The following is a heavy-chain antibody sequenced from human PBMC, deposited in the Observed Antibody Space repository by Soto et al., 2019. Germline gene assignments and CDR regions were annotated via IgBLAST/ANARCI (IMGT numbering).Heavy chain of an antibody. Sequence: ASVKVSCKASGGTFSSYAISWVRPAPGQGLEWMGGIIPIFGTANYAQKFQGRVTITADESTSTAYMELSSLRSEDTAVYYCASHFPLYYYYGMDVWGQGTTVTVSS. D-gene: IGHD3-3*02. CDR1: GGTFSSYA. J-gene: IGHJ6*02. CDR2: IIPIFGTA. CDR3: ASHFPLYYYYGMDV. V-gene: IGHV1-69*13.